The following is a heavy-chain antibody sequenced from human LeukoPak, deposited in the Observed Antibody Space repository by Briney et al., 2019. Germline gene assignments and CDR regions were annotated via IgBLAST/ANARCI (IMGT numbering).Heavy chain of an antibody. CDR1: GFTFSSYA. CDR3: ARNPDGYCSSTSCNDAFDI. J-gene: IGHJ3*02. D-gene: IGHD2-2*03. V-gene: IGHV3-30*04. CDR2: ISYDGSNK. Sequence: PGRSLRHSCAASGFTFSSYAMHWVRQAPGKGLEWVAVISYDGSNKYYADSVKGRFTISRDNSKNTLYLQMNSLRAEDTAVYYCARNPDGYCSSTSCNDAFDIWGQGTMVTVSS.